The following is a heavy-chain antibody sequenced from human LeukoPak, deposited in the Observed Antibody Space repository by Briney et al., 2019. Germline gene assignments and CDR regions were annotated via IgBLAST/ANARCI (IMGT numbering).Heavy chain of an antibody. V-gene: IGHV3-7*01. Sequence: GGSLRLSCVASGFTFSSYWMSWVRPAPGKGLEWVANIKQDESEKYYVNSVKGRFTISRDNAKNSLYLQMNSLRAEDTAVYYCVRDRYCSGEWGQGTLVTVSS. CDR3: VRDRYCSGE. J-gene: IGHJ4*02. CDR1: GFTFSSYW. D-gene: IGHD2-15*01. CDR2: IKQDESEK.